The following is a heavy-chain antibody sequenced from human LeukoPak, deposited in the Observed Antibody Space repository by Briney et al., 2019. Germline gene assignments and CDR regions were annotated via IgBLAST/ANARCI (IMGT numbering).Heavy chain of an antibody. V-gene: IGHV3-48*03. Sequence: QPGGSLRLSCAASGFTFSSYEMNWVGQAPGKGLEWVSYISSRGSTIYYADSVKGRFTISRDNAKNSLYLQMNSLRAEDTAVYYCAKGYSSGWYSWWYFDLWGRGTLVTVSS. D-gene: IGHD6-19*01. CDR2: ISSRGSTI. CDR3: AKGYSSGWYSWWYFDL. CDR1: GFTFSSYE. J-gene: IGHJ2*01.